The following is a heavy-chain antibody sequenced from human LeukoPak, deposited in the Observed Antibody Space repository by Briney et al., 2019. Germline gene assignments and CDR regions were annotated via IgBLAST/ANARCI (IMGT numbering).Heavy chain of an antibody. D-gene: IGHD6-13*01. CDR1: GGSISSGGYY. J-gene: IGHJ3*02. V-gene: IGHV4-61*08. Sequence: SETLSLTCTVSGGSISSGGYYWSWIRQHPGKGLEWIGYIYYSGSTYYNPSLKSRVTISVDTSKNQFSLKLSSVTAADTAVYYCARDKGIAAAGTYWDAFDIWGQGTMVTVSS. CDR3: ARDKGIAAAGTYWDAFDI. CDR2: IYYSGST.